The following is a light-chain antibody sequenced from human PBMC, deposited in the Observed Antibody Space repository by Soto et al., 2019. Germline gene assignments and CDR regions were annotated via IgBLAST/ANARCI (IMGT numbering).Light chain of an antibody. CDR3: QVWDTSSDHPV. J-gene: IGLJ2*01. Sequence: SYELTQPPSVSVAPGQTATISCGGNNIGIKDVYWYQQQPGQAPVLVIYDNRDRPSGIPERFSGSNSGNTATLTISRVEAGDDADYYCQVWDTSSDHPVFGGGTNLTVL. V-gene: IGLV3-21*01. CDR2: DNR. CDR1: NIGIKD.